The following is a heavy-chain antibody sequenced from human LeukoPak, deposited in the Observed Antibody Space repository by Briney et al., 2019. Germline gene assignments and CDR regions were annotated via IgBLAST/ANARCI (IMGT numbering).Heavy chain of an antibody. V-gene: IGHV3-30*03. CDR2: LSYDGSIK. CDR3: ARTDGPVSAHGGLLIY. CDR1: GFPFRSYG. Sequence: PGGSLRLSCAASGFPFRSYGMHWVRQAPGKGLEWVAFLSYDGSIKYYGDSVKGRFTISRDNSKNTLYLEMNSLRGDEIAIYYFARTDGPVSAHGGLLIYWGQGTLVTVSS. D-gene: IGHD4-23*01. J-gene: IGHJ4*02.